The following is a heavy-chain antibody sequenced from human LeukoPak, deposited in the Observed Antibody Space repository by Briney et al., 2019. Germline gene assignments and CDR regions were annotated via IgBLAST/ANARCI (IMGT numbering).Heavy chain of an antibody. Sequence: QPGGSLRLSRAASGFTFSSYWMSWVRQAPGKGLEWMANIKQDGSEKYYVDSVKGRFTISRDNAKNSLYLQMNSLRAEDTAVYYCARDFGYGSGSYGVNWGQGTLVTVSS. D-gene: IGHD3-10*01. V-gene: IGHV3-7*01. J-gene: IGHJ4*02. CDR3: ARDFGYGSGSYGVN. CDR1: GFTFSSYW. CDR2: IKQDGSEK.